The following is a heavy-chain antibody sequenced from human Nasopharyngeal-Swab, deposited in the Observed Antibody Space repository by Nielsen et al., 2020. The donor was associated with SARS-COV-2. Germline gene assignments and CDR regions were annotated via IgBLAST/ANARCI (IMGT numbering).Heavy chain of an antibody. CDR3: ARQDPSYWSFDY. Sequence: SETLSLTCTVSGGSISSSSYYWGWIRQPPGKGLEWIGSIYYSGSTYYNPSLKSRVTISVDTSKNQCSLKLSSVTAADTAVYYCARQDPSYWSFDYWGQGTLVTVSS. J-gene: IGHJ4*02. CDR2: IYYSGST. CDR1: GGSISSSSYY. D-gene: IGHD2-8*02. V-gene: IGHV4-39*01.